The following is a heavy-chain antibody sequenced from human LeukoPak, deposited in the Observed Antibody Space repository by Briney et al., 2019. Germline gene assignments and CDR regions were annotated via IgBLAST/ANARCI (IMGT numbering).Heavy chain of an antibody. CDR1: GFTFSSYW. J-gene: IGHJ3*02. D-gene: IGHD3-22*01. CDR2: IKQDGSEK. Sequence: GGSLRLSCAASGFTFSSYWMSWVRQAPGKGLEWVANIKQDGSEKYYVDSVKGRFTISRDNAKNSLYLQMNSLRAEDTALYYCAREYDSSGYYYYAFDIWGQGTMVTVSS. V-gene: IGHV3-7*03. CDR3: AREYDSSGYYYYAFDI.